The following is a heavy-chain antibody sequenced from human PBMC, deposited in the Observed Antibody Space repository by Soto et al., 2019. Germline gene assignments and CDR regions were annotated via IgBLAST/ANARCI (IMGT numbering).Heavy chain of an antibody. V-gene: IGHV1-69*06. CDR1: GGTFSSYA. CDR3: ASYLWGHSTAGTLNWFDP. Sequence: SVKVSCKASGGTFSSYAISWVRQAPGQGLEWMGGIIPIFGTANYGQKFQGRVTITADKSTSTAYMELSSLRSEDTAVYYCASYLWGHSTAGTLNWFDPWGQGTLVTVSS. CDR2: IIPIFGTA. J-gene: IGHJ5*02. D-gene: IGHD6-13*01.